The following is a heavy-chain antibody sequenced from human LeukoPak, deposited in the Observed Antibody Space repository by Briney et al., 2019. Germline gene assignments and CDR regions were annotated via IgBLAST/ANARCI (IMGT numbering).Heavy chain of an antibody. CDR1: GFTFDDYA. CDR2: ISWSSGNI. V-gene: IGHV3-9*01. Sequence: GRSLRPSCAASGFTFDDYAMHWVRQAPGKGLEWVAGISWSSGNIGYADSVKGRFTISRDNAENSLHLQMNSLRTEDTALYFCARDAWRRAFNYGMDVWGQGTTVAVSS. CDR3: ARDAWRRAFNYGMDV. D-gene: IGHD5-12*01. J-gene: IGHJ6*02.